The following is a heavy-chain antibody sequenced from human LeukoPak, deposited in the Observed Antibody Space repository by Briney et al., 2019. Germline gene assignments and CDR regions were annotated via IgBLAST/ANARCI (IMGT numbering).Heavy chain of an antibody. CDR2: IKQDGSKK. CDR1: GFPFSSYW. CDR3: ARDEGPGYSFDY. Sequence: GSLRLSCVASGFPFSSYWMTWVRQAPGKGLEWVANIKQDGSKKSYVDSVKGRFTISRDNAKNSLYLQMNSLRAEDTAVYYCARDEGPGYSFDYWGQGTLVTVSS. J-gene: IGHJ4*02. V-gene: IGHV3-7*01.